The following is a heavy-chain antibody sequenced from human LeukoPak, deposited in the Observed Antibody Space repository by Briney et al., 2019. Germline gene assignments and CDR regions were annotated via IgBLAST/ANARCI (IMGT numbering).Heavy chain of an antibody. J-gene: IGHJ2*01. V-gene: IGHV3-48*04. CDR3: ARDVGDSRPYWYFDL. Sequence: GGSLRLSCAASGFTFDIYNMNWVRQAPGKGLEWVSYISSSDGTIYYADSVKGRFTISRDNAKNSLYLQMNSLRAEDTAVYYCARDVGDSRPYWYFDLWGRGTLVTVSS. CDR1: GFTFDIYN. D-gene: IGHD4-17*01. CDR2: ISSSDGTI.